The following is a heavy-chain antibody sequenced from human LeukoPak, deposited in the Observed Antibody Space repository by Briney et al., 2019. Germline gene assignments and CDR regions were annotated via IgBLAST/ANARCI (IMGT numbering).Heavy chain of an antibody. V-gene: IGHV1-8*01. D-gene: IGHD3-10*01. J-gene: IGHJ5*02. CDR1: GYTFTSYD. CDR3: ARGGFDGSGSYPDWFDP. Sequence: ASVKVSCKASGYTFTSYDINWVRQATGQGLEWMGWMNPNGGNTGYAQKFQGRVTMTRNTSISTAYMELSSLRSEDTAVYYCARGGFDGSGSYPDWFDPWGQGTLVTVSS. CDR2: MNPNGGNT.